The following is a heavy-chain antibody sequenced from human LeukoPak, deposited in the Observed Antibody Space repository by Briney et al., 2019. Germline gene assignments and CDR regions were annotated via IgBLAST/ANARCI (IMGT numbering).Heavy chain of an antibody. J-gene: IGHJ5*02. D-gene: IGHD6-13*01. Sequence: SSVKVSCKASGGTFSSYAMSWVRQAPGQGLEGMGGIIPIFGTANYAQKFQGRVTITADESTSTAYMELSSLRSEDTAVYYCARYTAAATYSWFDPWGQGTLVTVSS. CDR3: ARYTAAATYSWFDP. V-gene: IGHV1-69*01. CDR1: GGTFSSYA. CDR2: IIPIFGTA.